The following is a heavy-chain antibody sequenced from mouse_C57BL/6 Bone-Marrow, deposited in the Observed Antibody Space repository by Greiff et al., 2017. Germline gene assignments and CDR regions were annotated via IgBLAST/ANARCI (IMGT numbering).Heavy chain of an antibody. Sequence: EVKLVESGGGLVKPGGSLKLSCAASGFTFSSYTMSWVRQTPEKRLEWVATISGGGGNPYYPDSVKGRFTISRDNAKNTLYLQMSSLRSEDTALYYCARGYYYGSSLYFDYWGQGTTLTVSS. V-gene: IGHV5-9*01. CDR2: ISGGGGNP. D-gene: IGHD1-1*01. J-gene: IGHJ2*01. CDR1: GFTFSSYT. CDR3: ARGYYYGSSLYFDY.